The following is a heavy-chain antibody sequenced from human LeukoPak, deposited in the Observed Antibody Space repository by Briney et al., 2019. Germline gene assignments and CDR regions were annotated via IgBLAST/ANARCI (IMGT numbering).Heavy chain of an antibody. CDR1: GYTFTSYG. Sequence: ASVKVSCKASGYTFTSYGISWVRQAPGQGLEWMGWISAYNGNTNYAQKLQGRVTMTTDTSTSTAYMELRSLRSDDTAVYYCARTRNSGWPYYYYYMDVWGKGTTVTVSS. V-gene: IGHV1-18*01. CDR3: ARTRNSGWPYYYYYMDV. D-gene: IGHD6-19*01. J-gene: IGHJ6*03. CDR2: ISAYNGNT.